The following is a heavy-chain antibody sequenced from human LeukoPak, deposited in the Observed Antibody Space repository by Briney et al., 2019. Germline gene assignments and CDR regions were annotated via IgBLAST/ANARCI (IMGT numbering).Heavy chain of an antibody. CDR1: GYTFTGYY. J-gene: IGHJ5*02. V-gene: IGHV1-2*02. D-gene: IGHD3-22*01. Sequence: ASVKVSCKASGYTFTGYYMHWVRQAPGQGLEWMGWINPNGGGTNYAQKFQGRVTMTRDTSISTAYMELSRLRSDDTAVYYCARDLIPAYYYDSSGYYFSNWFDPWGQGTLVTVSS. CDR2: INPNGGGT. CDR3: ARDLIPAYYYDSSGYYFSNWFDP.